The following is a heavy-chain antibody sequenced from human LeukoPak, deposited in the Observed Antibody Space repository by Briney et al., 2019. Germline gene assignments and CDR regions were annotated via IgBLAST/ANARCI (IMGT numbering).Heavy chain of an antibody. J-gene: IGHJ4*01. CDR3: ARDHRYAFDN. Sequence: GGSLRLSCAATGFNFIDYSMNWVRQAPGKGLEWISYIGISSGNTKYADSVKGRFTISRDKARNSLYLQMNSLRVEDTAVYYCARDHRYAFDNWGHGTLVTVSS. D-gene: IGHD5-12*01. CDR2: IGISSGNT. V-gene: IGHV3-48*01. CDR1: GFNFIDYS.